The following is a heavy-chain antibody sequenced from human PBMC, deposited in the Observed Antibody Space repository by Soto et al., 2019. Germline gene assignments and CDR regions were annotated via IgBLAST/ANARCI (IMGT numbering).Heavy chain of an antibody. V-gene: IGHV4-30-2*01. CDR1: GGSISSGGYS. CDR3: ARVPGL. Sequence: QLQLQESGSGLVKPSQTLSITCAVSGGSISSGGYSWSWIRQPPVKGLEWIGYIYHSGNTYYNPSHKSRVTLSVDRSKNQFSLKLSSVTAADTAVYYCARVPGLWGRGTLVTVSS. CDR2: IYHSGNT. J-gene: IGHJ2*01.